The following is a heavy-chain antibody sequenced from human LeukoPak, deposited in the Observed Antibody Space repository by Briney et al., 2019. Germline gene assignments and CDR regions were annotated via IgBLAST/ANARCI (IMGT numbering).Heavy chain of an antibody. Sequence: SETLSLTCAVYGGSFSGYYWSWIRQPPGKGLEWIGEINHSGSTNYNPSLKSRVTISVDTSKNQFSLKLSSVTAADTAVYYCARLPTVTTLYYYYYMDVWGKGTTVTISS. CDR1: GGSFSGYY. CDR3: ARLPTVTTLYYYYYMDV. J-gene: IGHJ6*03. V-gene: IGHV4-34*01. D-gene: IGHD4-17*01. CDR2: INHSGST.